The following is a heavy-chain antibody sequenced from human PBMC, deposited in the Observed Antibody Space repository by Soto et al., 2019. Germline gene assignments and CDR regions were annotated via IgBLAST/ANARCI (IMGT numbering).Heavy chain of an antibody. J-gene: IGHJ4*02. V-gene: IGHV4-34*01. CDR1: GGSFSGYY. CDR2: INHSGST. Sequence: QVQLQQWGAGLLKPSETLSLTCAVYGGSFSGYYWSWIRQPPGKGLEWIGEINHSGSTNYNPSLKGRVTISVDTSKNQCSLKLSSVTAADTAVYYCARGFRSMVRGVLYYWGQGTLVTVSS. D-gene: IGHD3-10*01. CDR3: ARGFRSMVRGVLYY.